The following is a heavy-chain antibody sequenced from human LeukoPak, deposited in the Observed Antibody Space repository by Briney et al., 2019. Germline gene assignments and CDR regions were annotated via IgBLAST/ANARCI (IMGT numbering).Heavy chain of an antibody. V-gene: IGHV3-33*06. CDR1: GFSFSSYV. Sequence: PGGSLRLSCAASGFSFSSYVIHWVRQAPGTGLEWVAVIWYDGSNKYYAESVKGRFIISRDNSKSTLCLQMNSLRAEDTAVYYCAKQLGYCSDGSCYFPYWGQGTLVTVSS. CDR3: AKQLGYCSDGSCYFPY. CDR2: IWYDGSNK. D-gene: IGHD2-15*01. J-gene: IGHJ4*02.